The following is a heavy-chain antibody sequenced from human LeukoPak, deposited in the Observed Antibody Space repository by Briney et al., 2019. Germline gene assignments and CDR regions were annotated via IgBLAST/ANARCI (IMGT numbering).Heavy chain of an antibody. Sequence: SETLSLTCAVYGGSFSGYYWSWIRQPPGKGLEWIGEINHSGSTNYNPSLKSRVTISVDTSKNQFSPKLSSVTAADTAVYYCARRVEYYDSSGYPYYYYMDVWGKGTTVTVSS. V-gene: IGHV4-34*01. CDR3: ARRVEYYDSSGYPYYYYMDV. CDR2: INHSGST. J-gene: IGHJ6*03. D-gene: IGHD3-22*01. CDR1: GGSFSGYY.